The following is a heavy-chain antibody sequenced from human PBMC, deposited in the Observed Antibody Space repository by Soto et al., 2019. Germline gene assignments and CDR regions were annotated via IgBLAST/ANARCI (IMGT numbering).Heavy chain of an antibody. V-gene: IGHV3-21*01. Sequence: GGLLGLSCGSSEVTFSRLSMNWVRQVPGKGLEWVASISSGSSDTWYADSVKGRFIISRDNAQNSLFLQMNTLRPEDTAMYYCARVAYWGPGTQVTVSS. J-gene: IGHJ4*02. CDR2: ISSGSSDT. CDR1: EVTFSRLS. CDR3: ARVAY.